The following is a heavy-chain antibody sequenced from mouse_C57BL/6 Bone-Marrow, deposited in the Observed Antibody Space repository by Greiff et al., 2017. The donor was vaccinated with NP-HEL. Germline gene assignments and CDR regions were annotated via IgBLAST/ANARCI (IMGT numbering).Heavy chain of an antibody. J-gene: IGHJ4*01. V-gene: IGHV5-4*03. CDR2: ISDGGSYT. CDR3: ARGGSGGYYAMDY. Sequence: DVKLVESGGGLVKPGGSLKLSCAASGFTFSSYAMSWVRQTPEKRLEWVATISDGGSYTYYPDNVKGRFTISRDNAKNNLYLQMSHLKSEDTAMYYCARGGSGGYYAMDYWGQGTSVTVSS. D-gene: IGHD1-1*01. CDR1: GFTFSSYA.